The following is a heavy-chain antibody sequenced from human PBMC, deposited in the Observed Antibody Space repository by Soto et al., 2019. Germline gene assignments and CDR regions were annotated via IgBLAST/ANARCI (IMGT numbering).Heavy chain of an antibody. D-gene: IGHD2-8*02. J-gene: IGHJ4*02. CDR2: ISRDGGTK. CDR1: GFTVSTYG. Sequence: QVQLVESWGGVVQPGRSLRLSCAVSGFTVSTYGRHWVRQAPGKGLEWVAVISRDGGTKYYADSVKGRFTISRDNSRNTLFMEMNSLRGDDMAVYYCTGEVASGYWGQGTLVTVSS. CDR3: TGEVASGY. V-gene: IGHV3-30*03.